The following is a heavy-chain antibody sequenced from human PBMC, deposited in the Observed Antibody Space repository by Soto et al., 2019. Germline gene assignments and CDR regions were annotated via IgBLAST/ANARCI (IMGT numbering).Heavy chain of an antibody. D-gene: IGHD3-10*01. CDR3: AREKWFGQTPFDY. J-gene: IGHJ4*02. CDR1: GFTLNDFG. V-gene: IGHV1-18*01. Sequence: QVQLVQSGAEVKKSGASVKVSCKASGFTLNDFGVSWVRQAPGQGLEWMGWISGYDGNTNFAQKYEGRVTMTIDSSTSTAYMEWRNLRSDDTAMYYCAREKWFGQTPFDYWGQGTLVTVSS. CDR2: ISGYDGNT.